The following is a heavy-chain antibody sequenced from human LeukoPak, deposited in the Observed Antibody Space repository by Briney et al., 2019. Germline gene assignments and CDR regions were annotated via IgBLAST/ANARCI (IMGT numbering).Heavy chain of an antibody. V-gene: IGHV3-23*01. D-gene: IGHD1-26*01. CDR3: GREIPGGTTSLDC. Sequence: PGGSLRLSCAASGFTFSSYGMSWVRQAPGKGLEWVSASSDSGGSTYYVDSVKGRFTISRDNAKKALYLQMNSLRAEDTAVYYCGREIPGGTTSLDCWGQGTLVTVSS. CDR2: SSDSGGST. CDR1: GFTFSSYG. J-gene: IGHJ4*02.